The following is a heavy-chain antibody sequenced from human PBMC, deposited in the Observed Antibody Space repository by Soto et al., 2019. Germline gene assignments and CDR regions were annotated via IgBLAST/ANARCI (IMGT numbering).Heavy chain of an antibody. CDR1: GYIFTSFG. D-gene: IGHD2-2*01. Sequence: GASVKVSCKASGYIFTSFGISWVLQAPGQGLEWMGWISGFNGNTNYARKVQGRVTMTTDKSANTAYMELRSLTSDDTAVYYCARGPRYCSSSLCFAGVTWFDPWGQGTPVTVSS. V-gene: IGHV1-18*04. J-gene: IGHJ5*02. CDR2: ISGFNGNT. CDR3: ARGPRYCSSSLCFAGVTWFDP.